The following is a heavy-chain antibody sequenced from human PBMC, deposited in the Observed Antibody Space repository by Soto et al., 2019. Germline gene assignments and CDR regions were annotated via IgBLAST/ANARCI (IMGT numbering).Heavy chain of an antibody. CDR3: AKKGLGSLTTFCSGSGCHYAFDM. Sequence: EVQLLESGGGLVQPGGSLRLYCAASGFTFSSYAMSWVRQPPGKGLEWVSTISGGGDGTYYADSMKGHFTISRDNSKNTLYLQMNSLRAEDTAIYYCAKKGLGSLTTFCSGSGCHYAFDMWGQGTMVTVSS. CDR2: ISGGGDGT. D-gene: IGHD2-15*01. J-gene: IGHJ3*02. V-gene: IGHV3-23*01. CDR1: GFTFSSYA.